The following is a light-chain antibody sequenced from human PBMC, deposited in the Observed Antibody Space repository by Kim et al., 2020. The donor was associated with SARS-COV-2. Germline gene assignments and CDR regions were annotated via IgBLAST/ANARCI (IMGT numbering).Light chain of an antibody. CDR1: SSDVGGYNY. CDR2: DVS. Sequence: GLSITISCTGTSSDVGGYNYVSWYQPHPGKAPNLMIYDVSNRPSGVSNRFSGSKSGNTASLTISGLQAEDEADYYCSSYTRSSPLVFGGGTQLTVL. V-gene: IGLV2-14*03. J-gene: IGLJ3*02. CDR3: SSYTRSSPLV.